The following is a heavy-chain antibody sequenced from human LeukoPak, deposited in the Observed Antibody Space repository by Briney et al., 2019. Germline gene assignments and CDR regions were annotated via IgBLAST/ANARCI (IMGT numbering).Heavy chain of an antibody. V-gene: IGHV3-23*01. CDR3: AKKGGYTSGDPFDY. Sequence: PGGSLRLSCAASGFTFTNYTMSWVRQTPGKGLEWVSTTTGSTAATYHADSVKGRFTVSRDNSRNTLYLQMNSLRAEDTAVYYCAKKGGYTSGDPFDYWGQGTLVIVSS. J-gene: IGHJ4*02. CDR2: TTGSTAAT. CDR1: GFTFTNYT. D-gene: IGHD5-18*01.